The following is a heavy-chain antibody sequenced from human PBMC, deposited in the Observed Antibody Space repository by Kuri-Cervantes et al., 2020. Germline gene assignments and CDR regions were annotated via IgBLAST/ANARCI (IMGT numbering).Heavy chain of an antibody. CDR3: ARVVTPYYYYGMDV. D-gene: IGHD5-18*01. CDR2: IYYSGST. J-gene: IGHJ6*02. V-gene: IGHV4-30-4*02. Sequence: SETLSLTCTVSGGSISSGDYYWSWIRQPPGKGLEWIGYIYYSGSTYYNPSLKSRVTISVDMSKNQFSLKLSSVTAADTAVYYCARVVTPYYYYGMDVWGQGTTVTVSS. CDR1: GGSISSGDYY.